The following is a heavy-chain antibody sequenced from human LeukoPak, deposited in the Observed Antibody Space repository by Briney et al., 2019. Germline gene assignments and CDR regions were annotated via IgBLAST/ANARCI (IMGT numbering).Heavy chain of an antibody. Sequence: GGSLRLSCAASGFTFSSYGMHWVRQAPGKGLEWVAVIWYDGSNKYYADSVKGRFTISRDNSKNTLYLQMNNLRAEDTAVYYCARDGDGYNWNTFDYWGQGILVTVSS. V-gene: IGHV3-33*01. CDR1: GFTFSSYG. J-gene: IGHJ4*02. CDR3: ARDGDGYNWNTFDY. D-gene: IGHD5-24*01. CDR2: IWYDGSNK.